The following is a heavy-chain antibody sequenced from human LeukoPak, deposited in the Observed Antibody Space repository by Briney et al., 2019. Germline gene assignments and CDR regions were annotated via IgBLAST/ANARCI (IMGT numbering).Heavy chain of an antibody. CDR3: ARDPPFIIGTTFFDY. V-gene: IGHV3-21*01. CDR1: GFTFSSYS. J-gene: IGHJ4*02. D-gene: IGHD1-20*01. CDR2: ISTSSTYI. Sequence: GGSLRLSCAASGFTFSSYSMNWVRQAPGKGLEWVSSISTSSTYIYYADSVKGRFTIPRDNAKNSLYLQMNSLRAEDTAVYYCARDPPFIIGTTFFDYWGQGTLVTVSS.